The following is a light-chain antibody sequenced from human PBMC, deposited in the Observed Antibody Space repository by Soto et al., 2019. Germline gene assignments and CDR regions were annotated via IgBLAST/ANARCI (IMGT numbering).Light chain of an antibody. CDR3: PQYGSSGT. V-gene: IGKV3-20*01. CDR1: QRVSNNY. Sequence: EIVVTRSRCTLSLSPLEGASRSGMASQRVSNNYLAWYQQKPGQAPRLLIYGASNRATGIPDRFSGSGSGTDFTLTISRLEPEDFAVYYCPQYGSSGTFGQGTKVDIK. CDR2: GAS. J-gene: IGKJ1*01.